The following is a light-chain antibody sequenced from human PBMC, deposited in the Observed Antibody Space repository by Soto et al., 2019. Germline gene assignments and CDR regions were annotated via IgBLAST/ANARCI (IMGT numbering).Light chain of an antibody. CDR2: DAS. Sequence: EIILTQSPATLSLSPGERATLSCGASQSFSSSYVAWYQHRPGLAPRLLIHDASSRATGIPDRFSGTKSGTDFTLTIRRLEPEDAAVYYCQQYGSLPITFGQGTRLEIK. V-gene: IGKV3D-20*01. CDR1: QSFSSSY. J-gene: IGKJ5*01. CDR3: QQYGSLPIT.